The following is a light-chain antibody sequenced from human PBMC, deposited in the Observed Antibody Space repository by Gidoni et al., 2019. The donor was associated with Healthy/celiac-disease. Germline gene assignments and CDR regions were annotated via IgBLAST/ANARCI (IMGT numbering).Light chain of an antibody. V-gene: IGKV3-11*01. CDR3: QQRSNWPLT. Sequence: EIVLTQSPATLSLSPGERATLSCRASQSVSSYLAWYQQKPGQAPRLLIYGASTRATGIPARFSGSGSGTDFTLTISSLEPEDFAVYYCQQRSNWPLTFGPGTKVEIK. J-gene: IGKJ3*01. CDR2: GAS. CDR1: QSVSSY.